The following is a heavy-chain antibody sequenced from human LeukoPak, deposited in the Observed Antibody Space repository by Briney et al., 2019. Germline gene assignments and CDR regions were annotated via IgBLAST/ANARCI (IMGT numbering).Heavy chain of an antibody. Sequence: GGSLRLSCVASGFTFSSYAMYWVRQAPGKGLEWASGIFGSGGSTHYADSVKGRFTISRDNSKNTVYLQMNSLRAEDTAVYYCAKTTTGYSSGRFPGWPVDCWGQGTLVTVSS. J-gene: IGHJ4*02. D-gene: IGHD6-19*01. CDR3: AKTTTGYSSGRFPGWPVDC. CDR1: GFTFSSYA. CDR2: IFGSGGST. V-gene: IGHV3-23*01.